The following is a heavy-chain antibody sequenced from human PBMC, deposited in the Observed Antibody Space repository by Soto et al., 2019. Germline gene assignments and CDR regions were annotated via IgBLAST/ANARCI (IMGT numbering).Heavy chain of an antibody. CDR2: ISANNGNT. CDR1: GYTFTSYC. CDR3: ARDGYFDH. J-gene: IGHJ4*02. V-gene: IGHV1-18*01. Sequence: QVQLVQSGAEVKKPGDSVRVSCKASGYTFTSYCIGWVRQAPGQGLEWMGWISANNGNTKYAQKLQGRVTMTTDASTSTAYMELRSLRSDDAAVYYCARDGYFDHWGQGTLVTVSS.